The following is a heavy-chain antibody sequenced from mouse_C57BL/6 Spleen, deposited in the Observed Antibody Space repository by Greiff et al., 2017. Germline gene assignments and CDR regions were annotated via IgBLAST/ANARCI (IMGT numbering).Heavy chain of an antibody. CDR2: IRNKANGYTT. Sequence: EVKLMESGGGLVQPGGSLSLSCAASGFTFTDYYMSWVRQPPGQALEWLGFIRNKANGYTTEYSASVKGRFTISRDNSQSILYLQMNALRAEYSATYYCARSLRWLLRKGYAMDYWGQGTSVTVSS. CDR3: ARSLRWLLRKGYAMDY. V-gene: IGHV7-3*01. D-gene: IGHD2-3*01. CDR1: GFTFTDYY. J-gene: IGHJ4*01.